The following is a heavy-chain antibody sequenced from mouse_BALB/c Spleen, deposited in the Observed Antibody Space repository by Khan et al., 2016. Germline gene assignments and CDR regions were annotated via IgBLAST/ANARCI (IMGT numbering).Heavy chain of an antibody. Sequence: EVQLQESGPGLVKPSQSLSLTCSVTGYSITSGYYWNWIRQFLGNNLEWMGYISYDGSNNYNPSLKNRISIARDTSKNQFFLKLNSVTTEDTATYYCARLRRVYAMDYWGQGTSVTVSS. J-gene: IGHJ4*01. D-gene: IGHD2-12*01. CDR3: ARLRRVYAMDY. CDR2: ISYDGSN. V-gene: IGHV3-6*02. CDR1: GYSITSGYY.